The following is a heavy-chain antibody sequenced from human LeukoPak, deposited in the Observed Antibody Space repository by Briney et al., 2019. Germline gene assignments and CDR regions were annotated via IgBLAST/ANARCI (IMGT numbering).Heavy chain of an antibody. V-gene: IGHV4-59*07. CDR3: ARAVTGRDRLAYFYYLDV. Sequence: SDTLSLTCAVPGGSINTNYWNCIRQSPGKGLEWIGDISNIGSTHYNPSLKSRVTISRDTSKNQFSLTLRFVTAADTAVYYCARAVTGRDRLAYFYYLDVWGKGTRVTVSS. CDR1: GGSINTNY. J-gene: IGHJ6*03. CDR2: ISNIGST. D-gene: IGHD6-19*01.